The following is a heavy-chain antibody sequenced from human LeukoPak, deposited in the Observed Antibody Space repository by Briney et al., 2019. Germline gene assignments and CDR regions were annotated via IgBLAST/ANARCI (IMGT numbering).Heavy chain of an antibody. D-gene: IGHD3-22*01. CDR2: IIPILGIA. CDR1: GGTFSSYA. CDR3: ARDLYDSSGYSVNGH. Sequence: SVKVSCKASGGTFSSYAISWVRQAPGQGLEWMGRIIPILGIANYAQKFQGRVTITADKSTSTAYMELSSLRSEDTAVYYCARDLYDSSGYSVNGHWGQGTLVTVSS. V-gene: IGHV1-69*04. J-gene: IGHJ4*02.